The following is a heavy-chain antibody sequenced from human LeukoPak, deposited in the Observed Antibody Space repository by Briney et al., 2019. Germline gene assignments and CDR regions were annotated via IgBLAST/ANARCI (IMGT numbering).Heavy chain of an antibody. D-gene: IGHD2-15*01. J-gene: IGHJ4*02. CDR1: GGTFSSYA. CDR2: IIPIFGTA. Sequence: ASVKVSCKASGGTFSSYAISWVRQAPGQGLEWMGGIIPIFGTANYAQKFQGRVTITADESTSTAYMELSSLRSEDTAVYYCASYLGYCSGGSCYSGLLGYWGRGTLVTVSS. V-gene: IGHV1-69*13. CDR3: ASYLGYCSGGSCYSGLLGY.